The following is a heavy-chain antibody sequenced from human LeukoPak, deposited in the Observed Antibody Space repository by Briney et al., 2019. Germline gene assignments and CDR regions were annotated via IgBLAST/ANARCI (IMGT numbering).Heavy chain of an antibody. J-gene: IGHJ5*02. D-gene: IGHD6-13*01. CDR3: ARNGIAAARTANWFDP. CDR1: GYTFTSYG. Sequence: ASVTVSCKASGYTFTSYGISWVRQAPGQGLEWMGWISAYNGNTNYAQKLQGRVTMTTDTSTSTAYMELRSLRSDDTAVYYCARNGIAAARTANWFDPWGQGTLVTVSS. V-gene: IGHV1-18*01. CDR2: ISAYNGNT.